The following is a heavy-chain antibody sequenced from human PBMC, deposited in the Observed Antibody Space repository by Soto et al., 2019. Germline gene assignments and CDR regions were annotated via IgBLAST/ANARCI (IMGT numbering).Heavy chain of an antibody. CDR2: INSDGSST. Sequence: EVQLVESGGGLVQPGGSLRLSCAASGFPFSSYWMHWVRQAPGKGLVWVSRINSDGSSTSYADSVKGRFTISIDNAKNTMYMQMNSLSAEDTAVYYCARGGVGRYCSSTSCYTWVFDYWGQGTLVTVSS. J-gene: IGHJ4*02. CDR3: ARGGVGRYCSSTSCYTWVFDY. CDR1: GFPFSSYW. D-gene: IGHD2-2*02. V-gene: IGHV3-74*01.